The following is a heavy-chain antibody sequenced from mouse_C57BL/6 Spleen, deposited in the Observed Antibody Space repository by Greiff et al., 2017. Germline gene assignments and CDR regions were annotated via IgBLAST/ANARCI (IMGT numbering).Heavy chain of an antibody. CDR1: GYTFTSYT. Sequence: QVQLQQSGAELARPGASVKMSCTASGYTFTSYTMHWVKQRPGQGLEWIGYINPSSGYTKYNQKFKDKATLTADKSSSTAYMQLSSLTSEDSAVYYCAREEGGYFPWLAYWGQGTLVTVSA. J-gene: IGHJ3*01. D-gene: IGHD2-3*01. CDR2: INPSSGYT. CDR3: AREEGGYFPWLAY. V-gene: IGHV1-4*01.